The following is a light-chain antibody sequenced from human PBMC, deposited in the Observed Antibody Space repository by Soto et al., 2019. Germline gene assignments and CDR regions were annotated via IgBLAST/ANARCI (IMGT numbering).Light chain of an antibody. J-gene: IGKJ4*01. V-gene: IGKV3-15*01. Sequence: IVMTQSPATLSVSPGERATLSCRASQSVGSNLAWYQQKPGQAPRLLIYGASTRATGIPARLSGSGSGTEFTLTISSLESQDFAVYYCQQYYKWPLTFGGGTKVDIK. CDR3: QQYYKWPLT. CDR1: QSVGSN. CDR2: GAS.